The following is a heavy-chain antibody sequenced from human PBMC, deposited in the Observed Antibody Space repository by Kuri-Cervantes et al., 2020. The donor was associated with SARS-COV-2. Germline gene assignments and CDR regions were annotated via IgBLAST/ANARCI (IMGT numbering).Heavy chain of an antibody. CDR1: GFTFSSYS. V-gene: IGHV3-48*02. D-gene: IGHD3-22*01. CDR3: ARDYYYDSSGYYYDVYYYGMDV. Sequence: LSLTCAASGFTFSSYSMNWVRQAPGKGLEWVSYISSSSSTIYYADSVKGRFTISRDNAKNSLYLQMNSLRDEDTAMYYCARDYYYDSSGYYYDVYYYGMDVWGQGTTVTVSS. J-gene: IGHJ6*02. CDR2: ISSSSSTI.